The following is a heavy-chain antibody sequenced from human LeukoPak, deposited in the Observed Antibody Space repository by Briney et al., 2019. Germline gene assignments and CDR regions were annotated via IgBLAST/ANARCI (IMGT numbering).Heavy chain of an antibody. CDR1: GFTFSSIW. V-gene: IGHV3-7*02. CDR2: IKHDGSET. D-gene: IGHD3-16*01. J-gene: IGHJ6*02. CDR3: AKNGGPHGMDV. Sequence: GGSLRLSCAASGFTFSSIWMSWVRQAPGKGLEWVANIKHDGSETNYVDSVKGRFSISRDNAKSSLHLQMNSLRVEDTAVYYCAKNGGPHGMDVWGLGTTVTVSS.